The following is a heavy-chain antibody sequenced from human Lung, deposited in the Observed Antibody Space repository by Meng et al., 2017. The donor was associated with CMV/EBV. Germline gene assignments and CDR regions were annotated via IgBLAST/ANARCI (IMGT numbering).Heavy chain of an antibody. J-gene: IGHJ6*02. D-gene: IGHD2-2*01. CDR3: VKGTGPAAIYYHGMDV. Sequence: SVXVSXXASGGTFSNYPISWVRQAPGQGLEWMGGFIPVFHTPNYAQKFQGRLTITTDESTNTAYMKLNSLTSGDTAVYYCVKGTGPAAIYYHGMDVWGQGTXVTVSS. CDR2: FIPVFHTP. CDR1: GGTFSNYP. V-gene: IGHV1-69*05.